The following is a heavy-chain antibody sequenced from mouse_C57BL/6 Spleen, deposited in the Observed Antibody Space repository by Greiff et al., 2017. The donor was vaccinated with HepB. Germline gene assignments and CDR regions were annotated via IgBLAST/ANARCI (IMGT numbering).Heavy chain of an antibody. CDR3: ARQKGYDYDVEGAMDY. CDR1: GFTFSSYG. D-gene: IGHD2-4*01. Sequence: DVKLVESGGDLVKPGGSLKLSCAASGFTFSSYGMSWVRQTPDKRLEWVATISSGGSYTYYPDSVKGRYTISRDNAKNTRYLQMSSLKSEDTAMYYCARQKGYDYDVEGAMDYWGQGTSVTVSS. J-gene: IGHJ4*01. CDR2: ISSGGSYT. V-gene: IGHV5-6*02.